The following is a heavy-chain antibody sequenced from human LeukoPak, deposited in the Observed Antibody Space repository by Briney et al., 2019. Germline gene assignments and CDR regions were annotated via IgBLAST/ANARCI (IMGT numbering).Heavy chain of an antibody. D-gene: IGHD3-10*01. Sequence: PSETLSLTCTVSGGSISSHYWSWIRQPPGKGLEWIGYIYYSGSTNYNPSLKSRVTISVDTSKNQFSLKLSSVTAADTAVYYCASYRVRGGVHYYYYYGMDVWGQGTTVTVSS. CDR2: IYYSGST. CDR1: GGSISSHY. V-gene: IGHV4-59*11. CDR3: ASYRVRGGVHYYYYYGMDV. J-gene: IGHJ6*02.